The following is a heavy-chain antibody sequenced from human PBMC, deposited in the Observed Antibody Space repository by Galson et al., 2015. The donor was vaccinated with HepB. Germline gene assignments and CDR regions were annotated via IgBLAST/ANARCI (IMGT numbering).Heavy chain of an antibody. V-gene: IGHV3-30-3*01. CDR1: GFTFSSYA. CDR2: ISYDGSNK. CDR3: AREYSSSWFFQYNWFDP. J-gene: IGHJ5*02. Sequence: SLRLSCAASGFTFSSYAMHWVRQAPGKGLEWVAVISYDGSNKYYADSVKGRFTISRDNSKNTLYLQMNSLRAEDTAVYYCAREYSSSWFFQYNWFDPWGQGTLVTVSS. D-gene: IGHD6-13*01.